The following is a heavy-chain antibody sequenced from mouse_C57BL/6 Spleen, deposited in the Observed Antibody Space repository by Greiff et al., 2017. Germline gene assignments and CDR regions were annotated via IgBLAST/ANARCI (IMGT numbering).Heavy chain of an antibody. CDR3: ARSPISYWYFDV. CDR2: INPSNGGT. D-gene: IGHD1-2*01. V-gene: IGHV1-53*01. CDR1: GYTFTSYW. J-gene: IGHJ1*03. Sequence: QVQLQQSGTELVKPGASGYTFTSYWMHWVKQRPGQGLEWIGNINPSNGGTNYNEKFKSKATLTVDKSSSTAYMQLSSLTSEDSAVYYCARSPISYWYFDVWGTGTTVTVSS.